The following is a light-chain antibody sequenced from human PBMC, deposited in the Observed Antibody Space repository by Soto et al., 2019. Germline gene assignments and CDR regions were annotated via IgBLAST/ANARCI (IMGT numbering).Light chain of an antibody. CDR3: QQYNDWSGT. CDR2: AAS. V-gene: IGKV3-15*01. Sequence: EIVMTQSPATLSVSPGERATLSCRASESVSNTVAWYQQKPGQAPRLLIFAASTRATGIPAKFSGSGSGTEFTLTISSLQSEDFAVYYCQQYNDWSGTFGGGTKVEIK. J-gene: IGKJ4*01. CDR1: ESVSNT.